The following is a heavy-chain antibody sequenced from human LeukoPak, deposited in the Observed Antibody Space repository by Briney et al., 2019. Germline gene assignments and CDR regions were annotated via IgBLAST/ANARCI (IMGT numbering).Heavy chain of an antibody. J-gene: IGHJ4*02. CDR2: VYYSGNT. CDR3: ARRYGFFDS. V-gene: IGHV4-39*01. CDR1: GGSISISCCY. D-gene: IGHD3-16*01. Sequence: SETLSFTCTVSGGSISISCCYWGWIRQPPGKGLEWIASVYYSGNTYYNPSLKSRVSISVDTSKNQFSLKLSYVTAADTAVYYCARRYGFFDSWGQGVLVTVSS.